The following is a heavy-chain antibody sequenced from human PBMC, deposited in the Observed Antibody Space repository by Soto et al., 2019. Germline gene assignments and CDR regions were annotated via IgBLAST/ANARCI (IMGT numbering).Heavy chain of an antibody. CDR2: INHSGST. CDR1: GGCFSGYY. V-gene: IGHV4-34*01. D-gene: IGHD4-17*01. J-gene: IGHJ4*02. Sequence: QVQLQQGGAGLLKPSETLSLTCAVYGGCFSGYYWSWIRQPPGKGLEWIGEINHSGSTNYNPSLKSRVTISVDTSKNQFSLKLSSVTAADTAVYYCARVYGDYDAYFDSWGQGTLVTVSS. CDR3: ARVYGDYDAYFDS.